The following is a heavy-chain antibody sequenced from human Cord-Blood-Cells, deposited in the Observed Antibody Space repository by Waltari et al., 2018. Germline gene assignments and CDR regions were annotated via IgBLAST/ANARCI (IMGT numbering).Heavy chain of an antibody. V-gene: IGHV3-23*04. CDR2: ISGSGGST. J-gene: IGHJ4*02. Sequence: EVQLVESGGGLVQPGGSLRLSCAASGFTFSSYAMSWVRQAPGKGLAWVSDISGSGGSTYYADSGKGRFTISRDNSKNTLYLQMNSMRAEDTVVYYCAKDRSNYYFDHWGQGTLVTVSS. CDR1: GFTFSSYA. D-gene: IGHD4-4*01. CDR3: AKDRSNYYFDH.